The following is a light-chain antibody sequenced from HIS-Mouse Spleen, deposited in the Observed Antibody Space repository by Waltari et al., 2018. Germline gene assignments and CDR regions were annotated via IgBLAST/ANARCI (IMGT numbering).Light chain of an antibody. J-gene: IGLJ3*02. Sequence: QSALTQPASVSGSPGQSITISCTGTSSAVGGYNYVSWYQQHPGKAPKLMIYEVSNRPSGVCNRCSGSKSGNTASLTISGLQAEDEADYYCSSYTSSSTRVFGGGTKLTVL. CDR1: SSAVGGYNY. CDR2: EVS. V-gene: IGLV2-14*01. CDR3: SSYTSSSTRV.